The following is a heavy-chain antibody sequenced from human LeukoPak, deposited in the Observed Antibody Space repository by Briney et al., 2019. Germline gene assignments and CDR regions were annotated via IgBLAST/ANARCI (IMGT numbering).Heavy chain of an antibody. V-gene: IGHV1-2*02. CDR3: ARDARGGFIDY. CDR2: INHNSGGT. J-gene: IGHJ4*02. Sequence: ASVKVSCKASGYTFTGYYMHWVRQAPGQGLEWMGWINHNSGGTNYAQKFQGSVTMTRHTSISTAYMELSRLRSDDTAVYYCARDARGGFIDYWGQGTLVTVSS. CDR1: GYTFTGYY. D-gene: IGHD3-10*01.